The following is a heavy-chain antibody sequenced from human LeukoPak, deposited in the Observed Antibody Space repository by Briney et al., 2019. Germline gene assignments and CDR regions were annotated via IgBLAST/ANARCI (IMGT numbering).Heavy chain of an antibody. CDR3: AKDRGYSCYDYATIDY. V-gene: IGHV3-23*01. Sequence: GGSLRLSCAASGFTFSSYAMSWVRQAPGKGLEWVSAISGSGGSTYYADSVKGRFTISRDNSKNTLYLQMNSLRAEDTAVYYCAKDRGYSCYDYATIDYWGQGTLVTVSS. CDR2: ISGSGGST. CDR1: GFTFSSYA. J-gene: IGHJ4*02. D-gene: IGHD5-12*01.